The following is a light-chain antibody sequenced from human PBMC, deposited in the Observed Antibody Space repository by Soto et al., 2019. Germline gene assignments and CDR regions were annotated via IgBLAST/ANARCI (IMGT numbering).Light chain of an antibody. Sequence: QSALTQPPSASGSPGQSVTISCTGTSSDVGGNYVSWYQQHPGKAPKLMIYEVNKRPSGVPDRFSGSKSGNTASLTVSGLQAEDEADYYCSSYEGSNNVVFGGGTKLTVL. V-gene: IGLV2-8*01. CDR3: SSYEGSNNVV. CDR2: EVN. J-gene: IGLJ2*01. CDR1: SSDVGGNY.